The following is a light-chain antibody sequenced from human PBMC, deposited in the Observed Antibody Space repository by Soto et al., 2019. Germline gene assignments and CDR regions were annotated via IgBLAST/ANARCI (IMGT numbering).Light chain of an antibody. J-gene: IGKJ1*01. V-gene: IGKV3-15*01. CDR1: QSVSSN. Sequence: EIVMTQSPATLSVSPGERATLSCRASQSVSSNLAWYQQTPGQAPRLLIYGASTRATGIPARFSGSGSGTELTLNISSLQCEDFAVYYCEQYNNWWTFGQGTKVEIK. CDR3: EQYNNWWT. CDR2: GAS.